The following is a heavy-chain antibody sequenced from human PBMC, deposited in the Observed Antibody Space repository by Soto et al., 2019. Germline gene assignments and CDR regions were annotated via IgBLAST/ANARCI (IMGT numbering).Heavy chain of an antibody. J-gene: IGHJ6*02. V-gene: IGHV1-18*01. D-gene: IGHD3-3*01. CDR2: ISVYNGIT. CDR3: AAEATSKYYDFWSGYLSPHYGMDV. CDR1: GYTFIDYG. Sequence: ASVKVSCKASGYTFIDYGISWVRQAPGQWLEWVGWISVYNGITNYAQNFQERVTITRDISTSTAHMELSSLRSEDTAVYYCAAEATSKYYDFWSGYLSPHYGMDVWGQGTTVTVSS.